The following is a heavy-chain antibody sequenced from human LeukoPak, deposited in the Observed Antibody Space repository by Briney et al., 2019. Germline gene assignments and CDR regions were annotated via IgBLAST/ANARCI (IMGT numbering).Heavy chain of an antibody. J-gene: IGHJ4*02. CDR1: GGSVNNYY. CDR2: THHGGST. Sequence: SETLSLTCTISGGSVNNYYWSWIRQPPAKGLEWMVYTHHGGSTNYNPSLNSRVTISVDTSKNQFSLKLTSVTAAATAVYYCARGFADRSGFLLSCCDYWGQGTLVTVSS. D-gene: IGHD3-22*01. CDR3: ARGFADRSGFLLSCCDY. V-gene: IGHV4-59*02.